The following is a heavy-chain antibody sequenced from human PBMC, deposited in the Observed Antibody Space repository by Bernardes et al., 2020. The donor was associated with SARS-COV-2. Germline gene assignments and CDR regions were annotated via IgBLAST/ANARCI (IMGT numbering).Heavy chain of an antibody. CDR2: ISAIGGST. CDR3: SKNAKYSSSSMEV. D-gene: IGHD6-6*01. CDR1: GFTFSKNA. J-gene: IGHJ6*02. Sequence: GGSLRLCCVASGFTFSKNAMTWVRQVPGKGLEWVSAISAIGGSTYYAESVKGRFTISRDNSRNTLYLEMNSLRAEDTAVYYCSKNAKYSSSSMEVWGQGTTVTVS. V-gene: IGHV3-23*01.